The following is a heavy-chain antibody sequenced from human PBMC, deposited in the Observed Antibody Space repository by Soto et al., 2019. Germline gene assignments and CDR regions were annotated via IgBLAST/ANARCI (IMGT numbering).Heavy chain of an antibody. D-gene: IGHD6-25*01. CDR1: GGSISSYC. Sequence: QVQLQESGPGLVKPSETLSLTCTVSGGSISSYCWSWIRQPPGKGLEWIGYIYYSGSTNYNPSLKSRVTISVDTSQNQFSLKLSSVTAADTAVYYCARPHGGSSGWDNWFDPWGQGTLVTVSS. J-gene: IGHJ5*02. V-gene: IGHV4-59*01. CDR3: ARPHGGSSGWDNWFDP. CDR2: IYYSGST.